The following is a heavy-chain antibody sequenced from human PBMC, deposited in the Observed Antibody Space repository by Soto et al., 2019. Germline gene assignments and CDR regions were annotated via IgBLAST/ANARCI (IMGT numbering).Heavy chain of an antibody. V-gene: IGHV1-69*13. CDR3: VVGDRLLPDLFDS. CDR1: GGTFSSYA. Sequence: SVKVSCKASGGTFSSYAISWVRQAPGQGLEWMGGIIPIFGTANYAQKFQGRVTITADESTSTAYMELSSLRSEDTAVYYCVVGDRLLPDLFDSLGQRALLPVSA. J-gene: IGHJ5*01. CDR2: IIPIFGTA. D-gene: IGHD3-22*01.